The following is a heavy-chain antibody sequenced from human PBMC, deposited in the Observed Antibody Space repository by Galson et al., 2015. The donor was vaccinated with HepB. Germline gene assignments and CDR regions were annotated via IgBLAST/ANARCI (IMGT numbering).Heavy chain of an antibody. CDR2: VNHSGST. CDR1: GGSFNTYY. D-gene: IGHD3/OR15-3a*01. J-gene: IGHJ5*02. Sequence: SETLSLTCAVYGGSFNTYYWSWIRQPPGKGLEWIGEVNHSGSTNYNPSLKSRVTISVDTFKNRFSLKLSSVTAADTAVYYCARAVYYDFWNGFGPWGQGTLVTVSS. CDR3: ARAVYYDFWNGFGP. V-gene: IGHV4-34*01.